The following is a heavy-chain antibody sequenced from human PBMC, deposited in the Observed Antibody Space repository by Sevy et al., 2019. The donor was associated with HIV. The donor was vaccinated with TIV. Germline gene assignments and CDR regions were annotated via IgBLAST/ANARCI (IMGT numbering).Heavy chain of an antibody. CDR2: TYYRSKWYN. V-gene: IGHV6-1*01. CDR3: AREGGMTAAGTPRPFDY. J-gene: IGHJ4*02. CDR1: GDSVSSNSAA. D-gene: IGHD6-13*01. Sequence: SQTLSLTCAISGDSVSSNSAAWNWIRQSPSRGLEWLGRTYYRSKWYNDYALSVKSRITINPDTSKNQFSLRLNSVTPEDTAVYYCAREGGMTAAGTPRPFDYWGQGTLVTVSS.